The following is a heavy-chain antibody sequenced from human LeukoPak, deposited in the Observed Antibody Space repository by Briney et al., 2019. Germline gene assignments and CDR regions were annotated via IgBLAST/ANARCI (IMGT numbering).Heavy chain of an antibody. D-gene: IGHD2-15*01. CDR2: ISAYNGNT. CDR1: GYTFTSCG. CDR3: ARDHVRALPGYCSGGSCYYQYFDY. Sequence: ASVTVSCKASGYTFTSCGISWVRQAPGQGLEWMGWISAYNGNTNYAQKLQGRVTMTTDTSTSTAYMELRSLRSDDTAVYYCARDHVRALPGYCSGGSCYYQYFDYWGQGTLVTVSS. V-gene: IGHV1-18*01. J-gene: IGHJ4*02.